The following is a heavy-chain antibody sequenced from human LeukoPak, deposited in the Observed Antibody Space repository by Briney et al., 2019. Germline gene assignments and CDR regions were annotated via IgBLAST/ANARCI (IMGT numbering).Heavy chain of an antibody. D-gene: IGHD1-26*01. CDR3: AGSIVGVTRGYFQH. J-gene: IGHJ1*01. V-gene: IGHV4-59*08. CDR2: IYYSGST. CDR1: GGSISSYY. Sequence: SETLSLTCTVSGGSISSYYWSWIRQPPGKGLEWIGYIYYSGSTNYNPSLKSRVTISVDTSKNQFSLKLSSVTAADTAVYYCAGSIVGVTRGYFQHWGQGTLVTVSS.